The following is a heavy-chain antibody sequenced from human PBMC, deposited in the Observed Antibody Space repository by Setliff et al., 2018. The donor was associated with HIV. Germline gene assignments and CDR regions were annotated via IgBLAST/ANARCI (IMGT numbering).Heavy chain of an antibody. CDR2: IYSSGSA. Sequence: SETLSLTCTVSGASISSYYWSWIRQPPGKGLEWIGYIYSSGSATYNPSLKSRVTISIDTSKSQFSLKLSSATAADTAVYFCVGRFGLVQIFYFDYWGQGMLVTVSS. D-gene: IGHD2-15*01. CDR1: GASISSYY. J-gene: IGHJ4*02. CDR3: VGRFGLVQIFYFDY. V-gene: IGHV4-59*01.